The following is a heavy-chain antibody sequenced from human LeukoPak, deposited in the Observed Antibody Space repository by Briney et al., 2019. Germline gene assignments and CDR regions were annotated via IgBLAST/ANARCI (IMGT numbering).Heavy chain of an antibody. Sequence: GESLKISCKGSGYSFTSYWIGWVRQMPGKGLEWMGIIYPGDSDTRYSPSFQGQVTISADKSISTAYLQWSSLKASDTAMYYCARGGDDYSDYGFSFDYWGQGTLVTVPS. CDR3: ARGGDDYSDYGFSFDY. D-gene: IGHD4-11*01. CDR2: IYPGDSDT. CDR1: GYSFTSYW. J-gene: IGHJ4*02. V-gene: IGHV5-51*01.